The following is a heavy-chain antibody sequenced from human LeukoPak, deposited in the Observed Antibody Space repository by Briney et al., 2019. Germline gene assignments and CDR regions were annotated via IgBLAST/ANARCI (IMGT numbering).Heavy chain of an antibody. CDR2: INGDGTVT. Sequence: GSLRLSCAVSGFTFSNFWMHWVRQVPGKGLVWVSRINGDGTVTFYADSVKGRFTISRDNAKNTLFLQMNSLRAEDTAVYYCTPGGGRGTLVTVSS. CDR1: GFTFSNFW. D-gene: IGHD3-10*01. V-gene: IGHV3-74*01. CDR3: TPG. J-gene: IGHJ4*02.